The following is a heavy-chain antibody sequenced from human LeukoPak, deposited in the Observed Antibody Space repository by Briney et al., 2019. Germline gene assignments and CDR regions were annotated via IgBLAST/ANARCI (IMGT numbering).Heavy chain of an antibody. V-gene: IGHV4-61*01. Sequence: SETLSLTCTASDGSVSSGLNNWSWIRQPPGKGLEYIGCINDSGSTKYNPSLKSRVTISVDTSKNQFSLKLTSVTAADTAIYYCASVNDMVGPTRLDYWGQGTLVTVSS. D-gene: IGHD1-26*01. CDR3: ASVNDMVGPTRLDY. CDR2: INDSGST. J-gene: IGHJ4*02. CDR1: DGSVSSGLNN.